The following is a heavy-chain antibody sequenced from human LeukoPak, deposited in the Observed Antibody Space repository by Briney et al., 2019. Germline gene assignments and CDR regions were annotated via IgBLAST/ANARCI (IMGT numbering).Heavy chain of an antibody. J-gene: IGHJ6*03. CDR2: ISGSGSST. CDR3: AKSPRGGDNPYYYYYYMDV. D-gene: IGHD2-21*02. CDR1: RFTFGSYW. Sequence: PGGSLRLSCAASRFTFGSYWMSWVRQAPGKGLEWVSSISGSGSSTYYADSVKGRFTISRDNSKNTLYLQMNRLRAEDTAVYYCAKSPRGGDNPYYYYYYMDVWGEGTTVTISS. V-gene: IGHV3-23*01.